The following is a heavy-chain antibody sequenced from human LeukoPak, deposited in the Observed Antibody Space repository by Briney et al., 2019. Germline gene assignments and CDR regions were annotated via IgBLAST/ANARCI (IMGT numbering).Heavy chain of an antibody. CDR2: ISGSARTT. V-gene: IGHV3-23*01. CDR3: AKKHDVVVPGNYFDY. J-gene: IGHJ4*02. D-gene: IGHD6-19*01. CDR1: GFTFSTYA. Sequence: PGGSRRLACAASGFTFSTYAMNWVRQAPGKGLEWVSTISGSARTTFYADSVEGRSTISRDNAKNTLYLQMNSLRAEDTAIYYCAKKHDVVVPGNYFDYWGQGILVTVSS.